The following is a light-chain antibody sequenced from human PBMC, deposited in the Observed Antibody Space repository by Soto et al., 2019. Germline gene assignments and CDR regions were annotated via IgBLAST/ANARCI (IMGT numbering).Light chain of an antibody. CDR3: CSYAGSSTVL. CDR2: EGN. CDR1: SSDVGGYNY. J-gene: IGLJ2*01. V-gene: IGLV2-23*01. Sequence: QSALTQPASASGSPGQSVAISCTGTSSDVGGYNYVSWYQQHPGKTPKLMIYEGNKRPSGVSNRFSGSKSGNTASLTISGLQAEDEADYYCCSYAGSSTVLFGGGTKLTVL.